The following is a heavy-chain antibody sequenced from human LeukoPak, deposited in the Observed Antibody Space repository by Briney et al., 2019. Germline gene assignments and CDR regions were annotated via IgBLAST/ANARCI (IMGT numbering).Heavy chain of an antibody. J-gene: IGHJ6*03. CDR2: IYYSGST. D-gene: IGHD3-10*01. V-gene: IGHV4-59*01. CDR1: GGSINSYY. Sequence: PSETLSLTCTVSGGSINSYYWSWIRQPPGKGLEWIGYIYYSGSTNYNPSLKSRVTISVDTSKNQFSLKLSSVTAADTAVYYCARLGMVRGVILGDYYMDVWGKGTTVTVSS. CDR3: ARLGMVRGVILGDYYMDV.